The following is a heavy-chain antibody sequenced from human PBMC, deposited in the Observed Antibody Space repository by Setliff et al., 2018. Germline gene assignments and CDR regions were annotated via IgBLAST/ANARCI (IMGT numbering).Heavy chain of an antibody. CDR3: VREGYSEYFQD. Sequence: SETLSLTCTVSGGSISGYYWSWIRQPPGKGLEWIGSIYYSGSTNYNPSLKSRVTISVDTSKNQFSLKLSSVTAADTAVYHWVREGYSEYFQDWGRGTLVTVPQ. D-gene: IGHD1-1*01. V-gene: IGHV4-59*01. J-gene: IGHJ1*01. CDR1: GGSISGYY. CDR2: IYYSGST.